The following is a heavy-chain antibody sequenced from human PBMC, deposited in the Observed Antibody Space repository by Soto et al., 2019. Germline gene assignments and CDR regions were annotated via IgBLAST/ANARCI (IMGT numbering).Heavy chain of an antibody. V-gene: IGHV1-3*01. CDR3: TLFHSHGMDV. CDR2: INAANGDT. CDR1: GYDFIGYA. Sequence: QVQLVQSGAEVKKPGASVKISCKASGYDFIGYALHWVRQAPGQRPEWMGWINAANGDTKYSQKFQGRVTMTAETSASTGYLEMRSLKSDDTAVYFCTLFHSHGMDVWGQGTKVTVSS. J-gene: IGHJ6*02. D-gene: IGHD3-3*01.